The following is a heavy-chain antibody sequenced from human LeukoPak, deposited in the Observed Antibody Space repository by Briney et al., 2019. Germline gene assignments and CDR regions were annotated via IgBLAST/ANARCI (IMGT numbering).Heavy chain of an antibody. CDR1: GFTFSSYA. V-gene: IGHV3-23*01. D-gene: IGHD5-18*01. Sequence: GGSLRLSCAASGFTFSSYAMNWVRQAPGKGLEWVSSLSDGGHSSFYADSVKGRFTMYRDDSQNILYLQMNNLSGDDTALYYCAFSPLGFNYGYAYWGQGTLVTVSS. CDR3: AFSPLGFNYGYAY. CDR2: LSDGGHSS. J-gene: IGHJ4*02.